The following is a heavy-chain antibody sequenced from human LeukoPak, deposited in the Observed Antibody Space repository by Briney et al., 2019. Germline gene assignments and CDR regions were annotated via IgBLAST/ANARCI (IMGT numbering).Heavy chain of an antibody. D-gene: IGHD2-15*01. CDR3: ARDPHALLSSHFDY. CDR2: ISYDGSNK. J-gene: IGHJ4*02. CDR1: GFTFSSYA. Sequence: PGGSLRLSCAASGFTFSSYAMHWVRQAPGKGLEWVAVISYDGSNKYYADSVKGRFTTSRDNSKNTLYLRMNSLRAEDTAVYYCARDPHALLSSHFDYWGQGTLVTVSS. V-gene: IGHV3-30-3*01.